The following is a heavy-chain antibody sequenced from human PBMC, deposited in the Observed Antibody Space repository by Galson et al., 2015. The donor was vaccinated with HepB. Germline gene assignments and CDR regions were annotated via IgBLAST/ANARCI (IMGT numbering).Heavy chain of an antibody. CDR1: GFTFSSYA. D-gene: IGHD6-19*01. CDR2: ISYDGSNK. J-gene: IGHJ6*02. CDR3: ARGVAVAGTFYYGMDV. V-gene: IGHV3-30-3*01. Sequence: SLRLSCAASGFTFSSYAMHWVRQAPGKGLEWVAVISYDGSNKYYADSVKGRFTISRDNSKNTLYLQMNSLRAEDTAVYYCARGVAVAGTFYYGMDVWGQGTTVTVSS.